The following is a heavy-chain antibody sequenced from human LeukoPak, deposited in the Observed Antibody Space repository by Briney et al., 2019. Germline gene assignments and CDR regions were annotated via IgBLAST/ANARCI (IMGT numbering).Heavy chain of an antibody. CDR1: GFTFSSYG. D-gene: IGHD2-2*01. V-gene: IGHV3-33*01. CDR3: ARVECSSTSCYAGYFDY. CDR2: IWYDGSNK. J-gene: IGHJ4*02. Sequence: GGSLRLSCAASGFTFSSYGMHWVRQAPGKGLEWVAVIWYDGSNKYYADSVKGRFTISRDNSKNTLYLQMNSLRAEDTAVYYCARVECSSTSCYAGYFDYWGQGTLVTVSS.